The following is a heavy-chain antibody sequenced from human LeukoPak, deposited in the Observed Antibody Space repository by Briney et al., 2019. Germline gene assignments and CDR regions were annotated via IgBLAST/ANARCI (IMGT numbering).Heavy chain of an antibody. J-gene: IGHJ4*02. CDR1: GFTFSSYA. CDR3: ARDKYNSGGDGDFDY. CDR2: ISYDGSHM. D-gene: IGHD6-19*01. V-gene: IGHV3-30*04. Sequence: GGSLRLSCAAPGFTFSSYAMHWVRQAPGKGLEWVAVISYDGSHMYYADSVKGRFTISRDNAKNSLYLQMNSLRAEDTAVYYCARDKYNSGGDGDFDYWGQGTLVTVSS.